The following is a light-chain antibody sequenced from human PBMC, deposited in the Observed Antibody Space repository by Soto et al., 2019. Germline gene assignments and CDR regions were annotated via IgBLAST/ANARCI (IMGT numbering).Light chain of an antibody. CDR3: QQSYYSVWA. Sequence: DVPLTQTPSTLSASVGDRVTITCRASQSISTYLNWYQQKLGKAPKVLIYAASSLESGVPSRFSGSGSGTDFTLTIRSLQPEDFATYYCQQSYYSVWAFGQGTKGEIK. V-gene: IGKV1-39*01. J-gene: IGKJ1*01. CDR2: AAS. CDR1: QSISTY.